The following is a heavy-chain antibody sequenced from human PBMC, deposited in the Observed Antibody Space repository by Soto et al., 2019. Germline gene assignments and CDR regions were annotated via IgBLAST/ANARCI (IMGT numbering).Heavy chain of an antibody. CDR1: GLTFSSYA. D-gene: IGHD6-19*01. CDR3: AKGRRLVLSYYYGMDV. J-gene: IGHJ6*02. CDR2: ISGSGGSK. V-gene: IGHV3-23*01. Sequence: GGSLRLSCAASGLTFSSYAMSWVRQAPGKGLEWVSAISGSGGSKYYADSVKGRFTISRDNSKSTLYLQMNGLRTEDTAVYYCAKGRRLVLSYYYGMDVWGQGTTVTVSS.